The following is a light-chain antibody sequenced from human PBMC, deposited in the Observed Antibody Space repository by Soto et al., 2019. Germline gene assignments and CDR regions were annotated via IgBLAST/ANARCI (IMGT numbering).Light chain of an antibody. CDR1: QSISSY. CDR2: DDY. V-gene: IGKV1-39*01. CDR3: QHMET. Sequence: DIQITQSPSSLSASVGDRVTITCRASQSISSYLNWYQQKPGKAPKLLIYDDYSLESGTPSRFSGSGSGTEFTLTISSLQPDDFATYYCQHMETFGQGTKVDIK. J-gene: IGKJ1*01.